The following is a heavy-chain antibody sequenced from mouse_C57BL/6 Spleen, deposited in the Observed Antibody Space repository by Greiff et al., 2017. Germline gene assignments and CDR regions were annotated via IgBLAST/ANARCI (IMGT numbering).Heavy chain of an antibody. CDR3: ARLNDTYFDV. J-gene: IGHJ1*03. CDR2: ISNLAYSI. CDR1: GFTFSDYG. D-gene: IGHD2-3*01. Sequence: EVKLQESGGGLVQPGGSLKLSCAASGFTFSDYGMAWVRQAPRKGPEWVAFISNLAYSIYYADTVTGRFTISRENAKNTLYLEMSSLRSEDTAMYYCARLNDTYFDVWGTGTTVTVSS. V-gene: IGHV5-15*01.